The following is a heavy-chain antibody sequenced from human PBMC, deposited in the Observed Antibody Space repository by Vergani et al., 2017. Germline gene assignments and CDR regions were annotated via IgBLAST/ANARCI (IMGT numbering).Heavy chain of an antibody. J-gene: IGHJ4*02. V-gene: IGHV3-33*01. Sequence: QVQLEESGGGVVQPGRSLRLSCAGSGFTLSSHAMHWVRQAPGKGLEWVAFIWYDGSKEYYADSVKGRFTISRDNSKNTLYLQMNNLRAADTVVYYCASEKWAAAGYFWGQGTLVTVSS. CDR1: GFTLSSHA. CDR2: IWYDGSKE. D-gene: IGHD6-13*01. CDR3: ASEKWAAAGYF.